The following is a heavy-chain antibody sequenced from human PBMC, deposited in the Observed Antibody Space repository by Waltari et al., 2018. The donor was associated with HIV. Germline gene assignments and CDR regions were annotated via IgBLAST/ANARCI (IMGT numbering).Heavy chain of an antibody. CDR1: GASDTHHSAA. CDR2: TYDRSKLYD. V-gene: IGHV6-1*01. CDR3: ARERIWAVAGWGMDV. Sequence: QVQLQQSGPGLVKSSQTLPLPCATPGASDTHHSAAWNWIRQSPLRGPEWLRKTYDRSKLYDDYAVSVKSRITINPDTSKNQFSLQLNSVTPEDTAVYYCARERIWAVAGWGMDVWGQGTTVTVSS. D-gene: IGHD6-19*01. J-gene: IGHJ6*02.